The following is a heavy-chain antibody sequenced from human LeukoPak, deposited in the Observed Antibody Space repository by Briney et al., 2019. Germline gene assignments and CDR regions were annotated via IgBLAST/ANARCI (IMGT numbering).Heavy chain of an antibody. CDR1: GGSFSGYY. CDR2: INHSGST. Sequence: SETLSLTCAVYGGSFSGYYWSWIRQPPGKGLEWIGEINHSGSTNYNPSLKSRVTISVDTSKNQFSLKLSSVTAADTAVYCCASPQRYGGNPLVLNYWGQGTLVTVSS. CDR3: ASPQRYGGNPLVLNY. J-gene: IGHJ4*02. V-gene: IGHV4-34*01. D-gene: IGHD4/OR15-4a*01.